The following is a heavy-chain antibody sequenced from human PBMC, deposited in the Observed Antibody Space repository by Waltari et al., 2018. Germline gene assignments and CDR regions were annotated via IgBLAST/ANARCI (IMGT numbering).Heavy chain of an antibody. CDR2: IIPIFGTA. V-gene: IGHV1-69*13. J-gene: IGHJ3*02. CDR1: GGTFSSYA. D-gene: IGHD5-12*01. CDR3: ATAPARWLPRADAFDI. Sequence: QVQLVQSGAEVKKPGSSVKVSCKASGGTFSSYAISWVRQAPGQGLEWMGGIIPIFGTANYAQKFQGRVTIAAKESTSTAYMGLSSLGSEDTAVYYWATAPARWLPRADAFDIWGQGTMVTVSS.